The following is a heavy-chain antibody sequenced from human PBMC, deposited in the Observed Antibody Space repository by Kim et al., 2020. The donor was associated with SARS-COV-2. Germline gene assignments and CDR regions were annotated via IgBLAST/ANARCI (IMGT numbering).Heavy chain of an antibody. CDR1: GFTFSNAW. D-gene: IGHD6-19*01. CDR2: IKSKSDGGTT. V-gene: IGHV3-15*01. CDR3: TTQDRSGWYNYFQH. J-gene: IGHJ1*01. Sequence: GGSLRLSCAASGFTFSNAWMTWVRQAPGKGLEWVGRIKSKSDGGTTDYAAPVKGRFTISRDDSKNTLYLQMNSLKTEDTAVYYCTTQDRSGWYNYFQHWGQGTLVPVSS.